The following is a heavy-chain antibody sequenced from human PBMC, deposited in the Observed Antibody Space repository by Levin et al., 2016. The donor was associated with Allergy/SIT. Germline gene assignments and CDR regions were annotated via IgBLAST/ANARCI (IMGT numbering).Heavy chain of an antibody. J-gene: IGHJ4*02. CDR1: GGSITNFY. D-gene: IGHD6-13*01. CDR2: VHSSGTT. V-gene: IGHV4-59*01. CDR3: ARDRAAPGTSVGNFDY. Sequence: SETLSLTCTVSGGSITNFYWCWIRQTPGKGLEWIGYVHSSGTTNYNPSLKSRVMMSLDTSKNQISLNLSSVTAADTAVYFCARDRAAPGTSVGNFDYWGQGTLVTVSS.